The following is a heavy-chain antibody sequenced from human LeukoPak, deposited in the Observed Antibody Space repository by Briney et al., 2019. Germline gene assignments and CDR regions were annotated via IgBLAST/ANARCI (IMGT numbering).Heavy chain of an antibody. CDR3: AKSWGILSGSWYLSFDC. V-gene: IGHV3-23*01. J-gene: IGHJ4*02. D-gene: IGHD6-13*01. Sequence: LAGGSLRLSCAASGFIFPNYAMTWVRQAPGKGLEWVSSISNTGGSTYYADSVRGRLTVSRDNSKNTLYLQMSSLRADDSAVYYCAKSWGILSGSWYLSFDCWGQGIPVTVSS. CDR1: GFIFPNYA. CDR2: ISNTGGST.